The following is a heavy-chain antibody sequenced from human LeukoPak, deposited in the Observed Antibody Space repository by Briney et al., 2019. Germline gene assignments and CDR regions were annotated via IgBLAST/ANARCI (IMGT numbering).Heavy chain of an antibody. Sequence: SVKVSCKASGGTFSSYAISWVRQAPGQGLEWMGGIIPIFGTANYAQKFQGRVTITADESTSTAYMELSSLRSEDTAVYYCAITYSSSFPAFDYWGQGTLVTVSS. CDR1: GGTFSSYA. CDR3: AITYSSSFPAFDY. V-gene: IGHV1-69*13. J-gene: IGHJ4*02. D-gene: IGHD6-13*01. CDR2: IIPIFGTA.